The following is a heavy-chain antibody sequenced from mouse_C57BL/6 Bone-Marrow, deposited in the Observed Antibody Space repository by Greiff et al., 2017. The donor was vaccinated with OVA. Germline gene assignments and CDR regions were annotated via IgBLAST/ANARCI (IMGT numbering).Heavy chain of an antibody. V-gene: IGHV5-4*01. D-gene: IGHD4-1*01. CDR2: ISDGGSYT. CDR1: GFTFSSYA. J-gene: IGHJ2*01. Sequence: EVQWVESGGGLVKPGGSLKLSCAASGFTFSSYAMSWVRQTPEKRLEWVATISDGGSYTYYPDNVKGRFTISRDNAKNNLYLQMSHLKSEDTAMYYCARDRDVWDYFDYWGQGTTLTVSS. CDR3: ARDRDVWDYFDY.